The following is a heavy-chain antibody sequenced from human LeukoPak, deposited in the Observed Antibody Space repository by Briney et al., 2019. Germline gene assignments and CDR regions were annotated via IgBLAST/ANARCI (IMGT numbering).Heavy chain of an antibody. CDR2: IRYDGSNK. D-gene: IGHD4-11*01. Sequence: PGGSLRLSCAASGFTLSSHGMHWVRQAPGKGLEWVTFIRYDGSNKYYADSVKGRFTISRYNSKNTLYLQMNSLRAEDTAIYYCVKDDFSWGQGTLVTVSS. CDR1: GFTLSSHG. CDR3: VKDDFS. V-gene: IGHV3-30*02. J-gene: IGHJ4*02.